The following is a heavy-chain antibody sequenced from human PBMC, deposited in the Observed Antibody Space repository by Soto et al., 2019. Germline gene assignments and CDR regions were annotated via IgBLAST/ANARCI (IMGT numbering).Heavy chain of an antibody. V-gene: IGHV1-18*01. CDR3: ARLTLIGADFFDH. CDR2: VSGFNGDT. Sequence: SXKVSFTASGYTXTDYGISLVRQAPGQGLEWMGWVSGFNGDTNYAKKLQDRVTLTTDTSKTTAYMDLRRLRSNDTDVYYCARLTLIGADFFDHWGQGTLGTVSS. J-gene: IGHJ4*02. CDR1: GYTXTDYG. D-gene: IGHD2-21*02.